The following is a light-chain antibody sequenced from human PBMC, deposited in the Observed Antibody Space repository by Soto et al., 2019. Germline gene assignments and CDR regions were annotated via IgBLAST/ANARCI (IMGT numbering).Light chain of an antibody. CDR3: SSYTSSSTLI. Sequence: SVLTHPASVYGSPGQSSTISCTGTNSDVGGYNYVSWYQQHPGKAPKLMIYEVSNRPSGVSNRFSGSKSGNTASLTISGLRAEDEADYYCSSYTSSSTLIFGTGTKVTVL. CDR1: NSDVGGYNY. V-gene: IGLV2-14*01. CDR2: EVS. J-gene: IGLJ1*01.